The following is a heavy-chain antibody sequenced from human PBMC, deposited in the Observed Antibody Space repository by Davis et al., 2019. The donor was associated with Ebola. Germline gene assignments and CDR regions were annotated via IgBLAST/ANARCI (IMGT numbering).Heavy chain of an antibody. CDR3: ARGRTSLRRLETGYSRIYYFDY. CDR1: SGSSSGYY. CDR2: INHSGST. D-gene: IGHD3-9*01. Sequence: SETLSLTCAVYSGSSSGYYLTWICESPGKGMEWIGEINHSGSTNYNPSLKSRVTISVDTSKNQFSLKLSSVTAADTAVYYCARGRTSLRRLETGYSRIYYFDYWGQGTLVTVSS. J-gene: IGHJ4*02. V-gene: IGHV4-34*01.